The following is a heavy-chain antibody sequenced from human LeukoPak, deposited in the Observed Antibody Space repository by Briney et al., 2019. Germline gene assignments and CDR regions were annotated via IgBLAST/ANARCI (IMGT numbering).Heavy chain of an antibody. Sequence: PGGSLRLSCAASGFTFSSYSMNWVRQAPGKGLEWVSYISSSSSTIYYADSVKGRFTISRDNAKNSLYLQMNSLRDEDTAVYYCSSRSSYYGPGYYFDYWGQGTLVTVSS. CDR2: ISSSSSTI. CDR1: GFTFSSYS. J-gene: IGHJ4*02. D-gene: IGHD3-22*01. V-gene: IGHV3-48*02. CDR3: SSRSSYYGPGYYFDY.